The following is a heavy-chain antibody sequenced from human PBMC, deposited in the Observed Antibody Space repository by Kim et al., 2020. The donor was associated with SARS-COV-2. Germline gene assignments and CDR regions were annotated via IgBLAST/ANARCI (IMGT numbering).Heavy chain of an antibody. V-gene: IGHV3-23*01. D-gene: IGHD6-13*01. CDR3: AKLGKQQLEAYFDY. J-gene: IGHJ4*02. Sequence: AASVKGRFTISRDNSKNTMYLQMNSLRAEDTAVYYCAKLGKQQLEAYFDYWGQGTLVTVSS.